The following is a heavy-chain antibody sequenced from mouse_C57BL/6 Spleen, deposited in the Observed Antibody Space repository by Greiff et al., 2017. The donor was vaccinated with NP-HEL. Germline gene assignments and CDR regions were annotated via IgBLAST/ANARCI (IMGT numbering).Heavy chain of an antibody. CDR2: IYPGDGDT. J-gene: IGHJ2*01. CDR3: ANSSPFDY. Sequence: QVQLQQSGPELVNPGASVKISCKASGYAFSSSWMNWVKQRPGKGLEWIGRIYPGDGDTNYNGKFKGKATLTADKSSSTAYMQLSSLTSEDSAVYFCANSSPFDYWGQGTTLTVSS. V-gene: IGHV1-82*01. CDR1: GYAFSSSW. D-gene: IGHD1-1*01.